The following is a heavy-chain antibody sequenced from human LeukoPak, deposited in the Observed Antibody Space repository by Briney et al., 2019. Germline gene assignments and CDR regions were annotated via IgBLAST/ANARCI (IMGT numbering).Heavy chain of an antibody. Sequence: PSQTLSLTCTVSGGSISSGGYYWGWIRQPPGKGLEWIGTIYYSGSTYYNPSLSSRVTISVDTSKNQFSLKLRSVTAADTAVYYCASTSIIRTVVAIPFDYWGQGTLVTVSS. J-gene: IGHJ4*02. CDR2: IYYSGST. D-gene: IGHD3-22*01. CDR1: GGSISSGGYY. V-gene: IGHV4-39*01. CDR3: ASTSIIRTVVAIPFDY.